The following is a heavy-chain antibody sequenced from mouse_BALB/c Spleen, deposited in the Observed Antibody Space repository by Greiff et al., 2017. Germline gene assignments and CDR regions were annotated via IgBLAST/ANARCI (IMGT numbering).Heavy chain of an antibody. CDR3: ARSASYSSYCFDY. CDR1: GFTFSSFG. CDR2: ISSGSSTI. V-gene: IGHV5-17*02. D-gene: IGHD6-2*01. J-gene: IGHJ2*01. Sequence: EVMLVESGGGLVQPGGSRKLSCAASGFTFSSFGMHWVRQAPEKGLEWVAYISSGSSTIYYADTVKGRFTISRDNPKNTLFLQMTSLRSEDTAMYYCARSASYSSYCFDYWGQGTTLTVSA.